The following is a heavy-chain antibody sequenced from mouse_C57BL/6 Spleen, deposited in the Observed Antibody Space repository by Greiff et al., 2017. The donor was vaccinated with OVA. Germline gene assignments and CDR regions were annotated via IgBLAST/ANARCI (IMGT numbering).Heavy chain of an antibody. V-gene: IGHV1-69*01. Sequence: VQLQQPGAELVMPGASVKLSCKASGYTFTSYWMHWVKQRPGQGLEWIGEIDPSDSYTNYNQKFKGKSTLTVDKSSSTAYMQLSSLTSEDSAVYYCARRRWDYDGAWFAYWGQGTLVTVSA. CDR3: ARRRWDYDGAWFAY. CDR1: GYTFTSYW. CDR2: IDPSDSYT. J-gene: IGHJ3*01. D-gene: IGHD2-4*01.